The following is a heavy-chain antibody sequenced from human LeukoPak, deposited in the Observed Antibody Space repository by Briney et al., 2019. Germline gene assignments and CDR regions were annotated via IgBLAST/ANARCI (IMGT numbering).Heavy chain of an antibody. V-gene: IGHV3-30-3*01. Sequence: GGSLRLSCAASGFTFSSYAMHWVRQAPGKGLEWVAVISYDGSNKYYADSVKGRFTISRDNSKNTLYLQMNSLRAEDTAVYYCASMTTYCGGDCFFFDSWGQGALVTVSS. CDR3: ASMTTYCGGDCFFFDS. J-gene: IGHJ4*02. D-gene: IGHD2-21*02. CDR1: GFTFSSYA. CDR2: ISYDGSNK.